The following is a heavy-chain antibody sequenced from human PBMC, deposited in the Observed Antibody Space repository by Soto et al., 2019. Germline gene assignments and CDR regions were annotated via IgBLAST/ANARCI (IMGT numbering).Heavy chain of an antibody. Sequence: QVQLVQSGAEVKKPGASVKVSCKASGYTVTSYGISWVRQAPGQGLEWMGWISAYNGNTNYAQKLQGRVTMTTDTSTSTAYMELRSLRSDDTAVYYCAREAARAGLGYHYDSSGYYDPWGQGTLVTVSS. J-gene: IGHJ5*02. CDR3: AREAARAGLGYHYDSSGYYDP. D-gene: IGHD3-22*01. CDR1: GYTVTSYG. V-gene: IGHV1-18*04. CDR2: ISAYNGNT.